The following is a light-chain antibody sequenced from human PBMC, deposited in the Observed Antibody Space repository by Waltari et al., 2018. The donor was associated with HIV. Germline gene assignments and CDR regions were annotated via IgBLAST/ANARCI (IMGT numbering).Light chain of an antibody. CDR3: QVWDTRNACWE. V-gene: IGLV3-21*02. CDR1: NIGRKS. J-gene: IGLJ3*02. Sequence: SYVLTQPPSVSVTPGQTARITCGGDNIGRKSVQCYQLRPGQAPLLVLYDDSDRPSGIPERISGSNSGNTATLTINNVEGGDEADYFCQVWDTRNACWEFGGGTKLTVL. CDR2: DDS.